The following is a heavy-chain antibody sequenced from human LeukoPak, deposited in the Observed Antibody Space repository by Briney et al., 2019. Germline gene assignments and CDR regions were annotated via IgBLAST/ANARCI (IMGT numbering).Heavy chain of an antibody. CDR1: GGSISSYY. D-gene: IGHD2-2*01. J-gene: IGHJ6*02. Sequence: SETLSLTCTVSGGSISSYYWSWIRQPPGKGLEWIGYMYYSGSTNYNPSLKSRVTISVDTSKKQFSLKLRSVTAADTAVYYCATGLRVVVPAAMGSRDYYGMDVWGQGTTVTVSS. CDR3: ATGLRVVVPAAMGSRDYYGMDV. CDR2: MYYSGST. V-gene: IGHV4-59*08.